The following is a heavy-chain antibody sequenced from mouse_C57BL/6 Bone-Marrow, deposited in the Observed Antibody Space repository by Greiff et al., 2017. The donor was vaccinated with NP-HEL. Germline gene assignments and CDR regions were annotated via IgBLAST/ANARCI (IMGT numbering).Heavy chain of an antibody. J-gene: IGHJ2*01. CDR2: ISSGGSYT. D-gene: IGHD2-5*01. CDR3: ARHYYSNYFDY. Sequence: VQLKESGGDLVKPGGSLKLSCAASEFTFSSYGMSWVRQTPDKRLEWVATISSGGSYTYYPDSVKGRFTISRDNAKNTLYLQMSSLKSEDTAMYYCARHYYSNYFDYWGQGTTLTVSS. V-gene: IGHV5-6*01. CDR1: EFTFSSYG.